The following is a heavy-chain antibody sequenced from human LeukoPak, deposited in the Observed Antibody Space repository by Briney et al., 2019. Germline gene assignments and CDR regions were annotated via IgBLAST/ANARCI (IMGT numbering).Heavy chain of an antibody. J-gene: IGHJ6*03. CDR1: GFTFSSYW. D-gene: IGHD6-19*01. CDR3: AREGSDWNYYYYMDV. Sequence: GGSLRLSCAASGFTFSSYWMSWVRQAPGKGLEWVANIKQDGSEKYYVDSVKGRFTISRDNAKNPLYLQMNSLRAEDTAVYYCAREGSDWNYYYYMDVWGKGTTVTICS. CDR2: IKQDGSEK. V-gene: IGHV3-7*01.